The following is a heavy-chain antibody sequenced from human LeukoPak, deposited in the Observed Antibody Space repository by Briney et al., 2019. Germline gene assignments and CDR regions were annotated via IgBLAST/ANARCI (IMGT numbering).Heavy chain of an antibody. V-gene: IGHV4-59*01. CDR3: ARAGRLGYCTNGVCRGAFDI. CDR2: IYYSGSN. Sequence: SETLSLTCTVSGGSISSYYWSWIRQPPGQGLEWIGYIYYSGSNNFNPSLKSRATISVDTSKNQFSLKLSSMTNADTAVYYCARAGRLGYCTNGVCRGAFDIWGQGTMVTVSA. J-gene: IGHJ3*02. D-gene: IGHD2-8*01. CDR1: GGSISSYY.